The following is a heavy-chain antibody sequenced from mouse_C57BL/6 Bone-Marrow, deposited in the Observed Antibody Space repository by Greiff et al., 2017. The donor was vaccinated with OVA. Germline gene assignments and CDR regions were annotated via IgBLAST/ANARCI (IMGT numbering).Heavy chain of an antibody. CDR1: GYTFTSYW. J-gene: IGHJ2*01. Sequence: QVQLKQPGAELVRPGSSVKLSCKASGYTFTSYWMHWVKQRPIQGLEWIGNIDPSDSETHYNQKFKDKATLTVDKSSSTAYMQLISLTSEDSAVYYCARGGYYGPNYFDYWGQGTTLTVSS. D-gene: IGHD1-1*01. CDR3: ARGGYYGPNYFDY. CDR2: IDPSDSET. V-gene: IGHV1-52*01.